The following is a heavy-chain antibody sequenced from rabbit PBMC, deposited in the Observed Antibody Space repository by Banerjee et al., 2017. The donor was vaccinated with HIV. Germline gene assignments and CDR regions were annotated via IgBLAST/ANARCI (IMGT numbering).Heavy chain of an antibody. Sequence: QSLEESGGDLVKPGASLTLTCTASGFSFSGSHYMCWVRQAPGKGLEWIGCIYAGSSGSTYYARWAKGRFTITRSTSLNTVTLQMTSLTAADTATYFCARAVAGGGSGFNLWGPGTLVTVS. CDR1: GFSFSGSHY. CDR2: IYAGSSGST. V-gene: IGHV1S40*01. J-gene: IGHJ4*01. D-gene: IGHD4-2*01. CDR3: ARAVAGGGSGFNL.